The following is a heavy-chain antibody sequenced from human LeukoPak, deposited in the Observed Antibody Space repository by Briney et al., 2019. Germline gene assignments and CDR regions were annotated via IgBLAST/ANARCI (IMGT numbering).Heavy chain of an antibody. J-gene: IGHJ4*02. V-gene: IGHV4-59*08. CDR3: ARHLRPGVAGFEY. CDR2: IYYAGST. Sequence: SETLSLTCTVSGGSIHGYYWTWVRQPPGKGLEWIGFIYYAGSTQYNPSLKSRATILVDTSNNQFSLLLSSVPAADTAVYYCARHLRPGVAGFEYWGQGALVTVPS. D-gene: IGHD6-19*01. CDR1: GGSIHGYY.